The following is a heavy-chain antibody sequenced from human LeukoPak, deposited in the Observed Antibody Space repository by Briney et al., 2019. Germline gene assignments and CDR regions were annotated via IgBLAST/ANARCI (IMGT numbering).Heavy chain of an antibody. Sequence: GSLRLSCAASGFTFSDYYMSWIRQAPGKGLEWVSYISSSGSTIYYADSVKGRFTISRDNAKNSLYLQMNSLRAEDTAVYYCARDPSSYYYMDVWGKGTTVTVSS. CDR2: ISSSGSTI. CDR3: ARDPSSYYYMDV. V-gene: IGHV3-11*04. J-gene: IGHJ6*03. CDR1: GFTFSDYY.